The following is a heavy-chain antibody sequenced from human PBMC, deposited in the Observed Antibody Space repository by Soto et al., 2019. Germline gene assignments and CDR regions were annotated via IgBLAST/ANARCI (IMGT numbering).Heavy chain of an antibody. V-gene: IGHV4-4*02. Sequence: QVQLQESGPGLVKPSGTLSLTCAVSGGSISSSNWWSWVRQPPGKGLEWIGEIYHSGSTNYNPSLKSRVTISVDKSKNQFSLKLSSVTAADTAVYYCARVLRELLRLGKSYYYYGMDVWGQGTTVTVSS. J-gene: IGHJ6*02. D-gene: IGHD5-12*01. CDR3: ARVLRELLRLGKSYYYYGMDV. CDR2: IYHSGST. CDR1: GGSISSSNW.